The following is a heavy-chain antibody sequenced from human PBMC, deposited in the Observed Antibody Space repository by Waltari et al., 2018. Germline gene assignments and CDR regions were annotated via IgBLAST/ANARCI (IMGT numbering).Heavy chain of an antibody. CDR3: ARAPVEMATIIAFDI. Sequence: EVQLVESGGGLIQPGGSLRLSCAASGFTVSSNYMSWVRQAPGKGLEWVSVLYSGGSTNNAETVKCRFTISRDNSKNTLYLQMNSLRAGDTAVYYCARAPVEMATIIAFDIWGQGTMVTVSS. CDR2: LYSGGST. CDR1: GFTVSSNY. D-gene: IGHD5-12*01. J-gene: IGHJ3*02. V-gene: IGHV3-53*01.